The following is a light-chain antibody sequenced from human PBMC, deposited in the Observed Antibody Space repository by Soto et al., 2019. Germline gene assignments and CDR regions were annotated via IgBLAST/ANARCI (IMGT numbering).Light chain of an antibody. CDR2: EVS. J-gene: IGLJ2*01. CDR1: SSDVGGYNY. Sequence: QSALAQPPSGPGFPGQSITISCTGTSSDVGGYNYVSWYQQHPGKAPKVMFYEVSNRPSGVSNRFSGSKSGNTASLTISGLQAEDEADYYCSSYTSSSTDVVFGGGTQLTVL. V-gene: IGLV2-14*01. CDR3: SSYTSSSTDVV.